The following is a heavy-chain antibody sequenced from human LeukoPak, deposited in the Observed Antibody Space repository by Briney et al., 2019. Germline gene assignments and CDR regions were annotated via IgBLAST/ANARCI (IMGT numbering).Heavy chain of an antibody. CDR1: GFTFSSYW. Sequence: GGSLRLSCAASGFTFSSYWMHWVRQSPGKGLVWVSRINSDGSSTSYADSVKGQFTISRDNAKNTLWLQMNSLRAEDTAVYYCARARGAVAADYWGQGTLVTVSS. CDR2: INSDGSST. J-gene: IGHJ4*02. CDR3: ARARGAVAADY. V-gene: IGHV3-74*01. D-gene: IGHD6-19*01.